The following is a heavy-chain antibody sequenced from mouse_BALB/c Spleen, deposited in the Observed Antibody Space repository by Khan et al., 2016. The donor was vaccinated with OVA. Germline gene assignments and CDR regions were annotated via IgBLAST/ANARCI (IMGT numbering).Heavy chain of an antibody. V-gene: IGHV3-2*02. CDR3: ARVYGGDFDY. CDR2: LSYSGNT. D-gene: IGHD1-1*01. J-gene: IGHJ2*01. CDR1: GYSITSDYA. Sequence: EVQLQESGPGLVKPSQSLSLTCTVTGYSITSDYAWNWIRQFPGNKLEWMGFLSYSGNTNYNPSLKSRISLTRDTSKNQSFLQLNTVTTEDTATYYCARVYGGDFDYWGQGTTLTVSS.